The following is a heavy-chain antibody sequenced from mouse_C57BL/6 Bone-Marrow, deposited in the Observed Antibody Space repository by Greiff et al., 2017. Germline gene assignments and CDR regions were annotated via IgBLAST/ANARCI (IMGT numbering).Heavy chain of an antibody. CDR1: GFTFSDYG. CDR2: ISSGSSTI. CDR3: ASAQAPFGY. D-gene: IGHD3-2*02. J-gene: IGHJ2*01. V-gene: IGHV5-17*01. Sequence: EVKLVESGGGLVKPGGSLKLSCAASGFTFSDYGMHWVRQAPEKGLECVAYISSGSSTIYYADTVKGRFTISRDNAKNTLFLQMTSLRSEDTAMYYCASAQAPFGYWGQGTTLTVSS.